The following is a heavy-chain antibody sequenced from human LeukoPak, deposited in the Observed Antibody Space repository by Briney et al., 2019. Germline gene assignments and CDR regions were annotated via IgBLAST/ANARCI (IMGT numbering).Heavy chain of an antibody. CDR3: ARTDDSGYYSGY. Sequence: SETLSLTCTVSGGCIGSGGYYRSWIRHHPGKGLEWVGFIYYSGSTYYNPSLKSRLTISVDTSKNQFSVKLSSVTAADTAVYYCARTDDSGYYSGYWGQGTLVTVSS. V-gene: IGHV4-31*03. J-gene: IGHJ4*02. D-gene: IGHD3-22*01. CDR2: IYYSGST. CDR1: GGCIGSGGYY.